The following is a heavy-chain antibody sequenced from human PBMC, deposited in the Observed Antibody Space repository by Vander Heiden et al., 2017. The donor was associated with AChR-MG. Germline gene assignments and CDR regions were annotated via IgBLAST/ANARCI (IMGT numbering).Heavy chain of an antibody. CDR2: INPKSGDR. CDR1: GYMFSGYY. CDR3: ARDGGFLTGNYYFDY. V-gene: IGHV1-2*02. Sequence: QVQLVQPGAEVKKPGASVQVSRKAFGYMFSGYYIQWVRQAPGEGLEWMGWINPKSGDRNYAQKFQGRVTMTRDTSISTAYMELSRLRSDDTAVYYCARDGGFLTGNYYFDYWGQGTLVTVSS. D-gene: IGHD3-9*01. J-gene: IGHJ4*02.